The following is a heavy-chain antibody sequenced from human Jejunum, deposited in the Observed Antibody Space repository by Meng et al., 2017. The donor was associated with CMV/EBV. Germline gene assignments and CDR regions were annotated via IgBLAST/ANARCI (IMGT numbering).Heavy chain of an antibody. CDR1: GDSISSNSAC. CDR3: TRDQPPLTGTYRWFDP. D-gene: IGHD3-16*02. J-gene: IGHJ5*02. Sequence: QAQPQQSGPGLVKPSQTLSLTCAISGDSISSNSACWNWIRQSPSRGLEWLGRTYYKSKWYSDYAESVKSRIIISPDTSRNQFSLQLSSVIPEDTAVYYCTRDQPPLTGTYRWFDPWGQGILVTVSS. CDR2: TYYKSKWYS. V-gene: IGHV6-1*01.